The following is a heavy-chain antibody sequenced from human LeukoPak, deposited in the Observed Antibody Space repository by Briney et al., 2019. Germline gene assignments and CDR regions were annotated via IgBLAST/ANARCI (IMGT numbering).Heavy chain of an antibody. J-gene: IGHJ5*02. CDR3: ARTGYSGSYYGWFDP. Sequence: PSETLSLTCTVSGGSISSYYWSWIRQPLGKGLEWIGYIYTSGSTNYNPSLKSRVTISVDTSKNQFSLKLSSVTAADTAVYYCARTGYSGSYYGWFDPWGQGTLVTVSS. D-gene: IGHD1-26*01. CDR2: IYTSGST. CDR1: GGSISSYY. V-gene: IGHV4-4*09.